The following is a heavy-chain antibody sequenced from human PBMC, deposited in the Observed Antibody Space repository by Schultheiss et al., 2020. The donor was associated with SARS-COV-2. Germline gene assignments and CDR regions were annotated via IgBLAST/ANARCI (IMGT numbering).Heavy chain of an antibody. J-gene: IGHJ4*02. CDR1: GFTFSSYT. CDR3: ARERWTEGGGYFDY. D-gene: IGHD4-23*01. V-gene: IGHV3-48*01. CDR2: ISSSSSTI. Sequence: GESLKISCAASGFTFSSYTMNWVRQAPGKGLEWVSYISSSSSTIYYADSVKGRFTISRDNAKNSLYLQMNSLRAEDTAVYYCARERWTEGGGYFDYWGQGTLVTVSS.